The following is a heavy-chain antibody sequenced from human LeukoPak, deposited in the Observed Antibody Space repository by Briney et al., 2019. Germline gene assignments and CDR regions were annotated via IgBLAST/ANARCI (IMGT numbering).Heavy chain of an antibody. CDR2: IYYTGST. Sequence: SETLSLTCTVSGGSISSSSDYWGWIRQPPGKGLEWIGSIYYTGSTYYNPSLRSRVAISVDTSKNQFSLKPSSVTAADTAVYYCAIIVRGFLGQGTMVTVSS. J-gene: IGHJ3*01. CDR3: AIIVRGF. V-gene: IGHV4-39*01. CDR1: GGSISSSSDY. D-gene: IGHD1-26*01.